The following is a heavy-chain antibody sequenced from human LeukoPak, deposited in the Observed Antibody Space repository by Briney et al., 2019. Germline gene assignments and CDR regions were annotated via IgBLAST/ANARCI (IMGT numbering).Heavy chain of an antibody. V-gene: IGHV3-11*01. CDR2: ISSGGRTI. CDR3: VRVGRAVAAAGFGAFEI. D-gene: IGHD6-13*01. Sequence: GGSLRLSCAASGFTFSDYYMTWIRQAPGKGLEWVSYISSGGRTIYYADSVKGRFTISRDNAKNSLYLQLNSLRAEDTAVYYCVRVGRAVAAAGFGAFEIWGQGTMVTVSS. CDR1: GFTFSDYY. J-gene: IGHJ3*02.